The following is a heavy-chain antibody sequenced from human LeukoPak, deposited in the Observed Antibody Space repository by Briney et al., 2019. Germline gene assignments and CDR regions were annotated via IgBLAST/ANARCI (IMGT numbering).Heavy chain of an antibody. Sequence: ASVKVSCKASGYTFTSYAMHWVRQAPGQRLEWMGWINAGNGNTKHSQKFQGRVTITRDTSASTAYMELSSLRSEDTAVYYCATGITLFDYWGQGTLVTVSS. V-gene: IGHV1-3*01. CDR2: INAGNGNT. CDR1: GYTFTSYA. CDR3: ATGITLFDY. D-gene: IGHD3-10*01. J-gene: IGHJ4*02.